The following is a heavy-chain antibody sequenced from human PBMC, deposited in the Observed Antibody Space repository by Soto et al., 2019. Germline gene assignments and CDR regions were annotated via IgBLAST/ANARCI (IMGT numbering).Heavy chain of an antibody. V-gene: IGHV2-5*02. Sequence: QITLKESGPTLVKPTQTLTLTCTFSGLSLTTSGVGVGWIRQPPGKALEWLALIYWDDDKRYSPSLKSRLTIXXDXSXTQVVPTITHMDPVDTATYPCARSRTIRPEGYYFAYWGQGALVTVSS. CDR1: GLSLTTSGVG. J-gene: IGHJ4*02. D-gene: IGHD2-8*01. CDR3: ARSRTIRPEGYYFAY. CDR2: IYWDDDK.